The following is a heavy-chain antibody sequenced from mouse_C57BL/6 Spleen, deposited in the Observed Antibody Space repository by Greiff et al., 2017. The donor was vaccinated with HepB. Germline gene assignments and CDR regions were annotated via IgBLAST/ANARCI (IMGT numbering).Heavy chain of an antibody. CDR3: ARWGNYEAY. V-gene: IGHV1-81*01. CDR1: GYTFTSYG. Sequence: QVQLKESGAELARPGASVKLSCKASGYTFTSYGISWVKQRTGQGLEWIGEIYPGSGSTYYNEKFKGKATLTVDKSSSTAYMLLSSLTSEDSAVYFCARWGNYEAYWGQGTLVTVSA. J-gene: IGHJ3*01. CDR2: IYPGSGST. D-gene: IGHD2-1*01.